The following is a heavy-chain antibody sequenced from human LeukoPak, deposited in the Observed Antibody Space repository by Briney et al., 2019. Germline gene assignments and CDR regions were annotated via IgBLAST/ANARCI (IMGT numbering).Heavy chain of an antibody. Sequence: GGSLRLSCAASGFTFSSYWMNWARQAPGKGLEWVANIKQDGSEKYYVDSVKGRFTISRDNAKNSLYLQMNSLRAEDTAVYYCAKDGPYGDPGYFDYWGQGTLVTVSS. J-gene: IGHJ4*02. CDR3: AKDGPYGDPGYFDY. CDR2: IKQDGSEK. CDR1: GFTFSSYW. D-gene: IGHD4-17*01. V-gene: IGHV3-7*03.